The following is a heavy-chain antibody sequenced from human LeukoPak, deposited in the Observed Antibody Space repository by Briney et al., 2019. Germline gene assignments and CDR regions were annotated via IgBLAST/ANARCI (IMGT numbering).Heavy chain of an antibody. CDR2: IKTDGSIA. CDR3: ARILDSAWGELGY. V-gene: IGHV3-74*01. D-gene: IGHD6-19*01. J-gene: IGHJ4*02. CDR1: GFSFSFYW. Sequence: GGSLRLSCAASGFSFSFYWMHWVRQAPGKGPVWVPRIKTDGSIADYADSVKGRFTISRDNSKNTLYLQMNSLRAEDTAVYYCARILDSAWGELGYWGQGTLVTVSS.